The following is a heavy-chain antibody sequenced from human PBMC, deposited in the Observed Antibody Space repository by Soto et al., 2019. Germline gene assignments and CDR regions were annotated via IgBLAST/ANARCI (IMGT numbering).Heavy chain of an antibody. J-gene: IGHJ6*02. V-gene: IGHV3-23*01. CDR1: GFTFSSYA. Sequence: PGGSLRLSCAASGFTFSSYAMSWVRQAPGKGLEWVSAISGSGGSTYYADSVKGRFTISRDNSKNTLYLQMNSLRAEDTAVYYCAKGVRFGNYYYYYGMDVWGQGTTVTVSS. CDR2: ISGSGGST. CDR3: AKGVRFGNYYYYYGMDV. D-gene: IGHD3-10*01.